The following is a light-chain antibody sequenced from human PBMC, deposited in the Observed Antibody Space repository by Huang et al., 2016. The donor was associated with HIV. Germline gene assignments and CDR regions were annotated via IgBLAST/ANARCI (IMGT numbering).Light chain of an antibody. J-gene: IGKJ4*01. CDR3: QQYYSSPT. CDR1: QTFLYSSKNETY. Sequence: DIVMTQSPASLAVSLGERATINCKYSQTFLYSSKNETYLAWYQQRPGQPPRLLIHGALARESGVPERFSGSGSETDFTLTITGLQPEDVAVYYCQQYYSSPTFGGGTKVEI. CDR2: GAL. V-gene: IGKV4-1*01.